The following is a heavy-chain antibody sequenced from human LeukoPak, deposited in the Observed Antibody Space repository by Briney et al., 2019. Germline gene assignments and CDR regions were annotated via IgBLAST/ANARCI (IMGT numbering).Heavy chain of an antibody. D-gene: IGHD2-2*01. V-gene: IGHV4-34*01. CDR2: INHSGST. CDR1: GGSFSGYY. J-gene: IGHJ5*02. Sequence: SETLSLTCAVYGGSFSGYYWSWIRQLPGKGLEWIGEINHSGSTNYNPSLKSRVTISVDTSKNQFSLKLSSVTAADTAVYYCARVGYCSSTSCQNWFDPWGQGTLVTVSS. CDR3: ARVGYCSSTSCQNWFDP.